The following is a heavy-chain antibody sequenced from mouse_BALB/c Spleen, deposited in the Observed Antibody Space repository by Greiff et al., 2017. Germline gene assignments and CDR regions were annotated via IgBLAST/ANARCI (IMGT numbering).Heavy chain of an antibody. D-gene: IGHD1-2*01. CDR2: IDPANGNT. Sequence: VQLKQSGAELVKPGASVKLSCTASGFNIKDTYMHWVKQRPEQGLEWIGRIDPANGNTKYDPKFQGKATITADTSSNTAYLQLSSLTSEDTAVYYCASLLGDAMDYWGQGTSVTVSS. J-gene: IGHJ4*01. CDR1: GFNIKDTY. CDR3: ASLLGDAMDY. V-gene: IGHV14-3*02.